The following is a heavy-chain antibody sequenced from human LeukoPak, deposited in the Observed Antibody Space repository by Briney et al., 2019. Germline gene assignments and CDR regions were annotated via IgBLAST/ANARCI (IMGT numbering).Heavy chain of an antibody. CDR2: ISGGST. D-gene: IGHD3-22*01. V-gene: IGHV3-38-3*01. CDR3: GGYYYDSSGYYYYYYYGMDV. Sequence: GGSLRLSCAASGFTVSSNEMSWVRQAPGKGLEWVSSISGGSTYYADSRKGRFTISRDNSKNTLHLQMNSLRAEDTAVYLLGGYYYDSSGYYYYYYYGMDVWGQGTTVTVSS. J-gene: IGHJ6*02. CDR1: GFTVSSNE.